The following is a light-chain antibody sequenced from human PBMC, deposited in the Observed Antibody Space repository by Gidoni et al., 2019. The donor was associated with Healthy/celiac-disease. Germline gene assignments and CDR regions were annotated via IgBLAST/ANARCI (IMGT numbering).Light chain of an antibody. CDR1: QRVSSN. Sequence: EIVMTPSPATLSVSPGERATFSCRASQRVSSNLAWYQQKPGQAPRLLIYGASPSATGIPARFSGSGSGTEFTLTISSLQSEDFAVYYCQHYDNWHLLTFGGGTKVEIK. J-gene: IGKJ4*01. V-gene: IGKV3-15*01. CDR2: GAS. CDR3: QHYDNWHLLT.